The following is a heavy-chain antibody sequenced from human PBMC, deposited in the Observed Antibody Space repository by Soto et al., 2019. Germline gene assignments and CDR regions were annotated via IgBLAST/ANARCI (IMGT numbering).Heavy chain of an antibody. CDR1: GGSISTYY. J-gene: IGHJ3*02. CDR2: VYISGST. V-gene: IGHV4-4*07. CDR3: ARGGRDGLDI. Sequence: QVQLQESGPGLVKPSETLSLTCTVSGGSISTYYWNWIRQSAGKGLEWIGRVYISGSTNYHPSLKSRVAMSVDTSNNQFSLKVTSVTAADTAVYYCARGGRDGLDIWGQGTMVTVSS.